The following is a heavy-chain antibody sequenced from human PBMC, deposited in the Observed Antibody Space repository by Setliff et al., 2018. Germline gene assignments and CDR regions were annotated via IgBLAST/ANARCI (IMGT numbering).Heavy chain of an antibody. CDR1: GGSSSSHY. D-gene: IGHD6-6*01. J-gene: IGHJ4*02. Sequence: SETLSLTCTVSGGSSSSHYWSWIRQPPGKGLEWIGYIHYSGTTNYNPSLKSRVTLSLDTAKNPFSLELRAVTAADSAVYYCARCRNIAVRLFDSWGQGTRVTVSS. CDR2: IHYSGTT. V-gene: IGHV4-59*11. CDR3: ARCRNIAVRLFDS.